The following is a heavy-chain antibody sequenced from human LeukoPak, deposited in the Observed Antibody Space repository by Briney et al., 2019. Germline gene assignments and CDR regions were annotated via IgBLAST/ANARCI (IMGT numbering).Heavy chain of an antibody. CDR2: IYYSGTT. Sequence: PSETLSLTCTVSGGSISSYYWSWIRQPPGKGLEWIGYIYYSGTTNYNPSLKSRVTISVDSSKNQFSLKLSSVTAADTAVYYCARESPSGSYCYYSYYMDLWGKGTTVTVSS. J-gene: IGHJ6*03. CDR3: ARESPSGSYCYYSYYMDL. V-gene: IGHV4-59*01. CDR1: GGSISSYY. D-gene: IGHD1-26*01.